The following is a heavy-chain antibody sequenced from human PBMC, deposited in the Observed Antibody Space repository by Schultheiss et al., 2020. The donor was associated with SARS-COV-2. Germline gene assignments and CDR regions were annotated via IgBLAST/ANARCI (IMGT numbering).Heavy chain of an antibody. Sequence: GGSLRLSCAASGFTFTDYYMTWVRQPPGKGLEYVSYISSSGSYTNYADSVKGRFTMSRDNSQNTLYVQMNSLRVEDTAVYYCAKAEGGDCYCPHYWGQGTLVTVSS. CDR3: AKAEGGDCYCPHY. D-gene: IGHD2-21*02. CDR1: GFTFTDYY. V-gene: IGHV3-11*05. J-gene: IGHJ4*02. CDR2: ISSSGSYT.